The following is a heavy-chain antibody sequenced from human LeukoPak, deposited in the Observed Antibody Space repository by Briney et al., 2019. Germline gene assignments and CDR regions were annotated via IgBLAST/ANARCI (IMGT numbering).Heavy chain of an antibody. CDR3: AREKAYDSSRGPFDY. D-gene: IGHD3-22*01. J-gene: IGHJ4*02. CDR2: ISSSSSYI. CDR1: GFTFSSYS. Sequence: PGGSLRLSCAASGFTFSSYSMNWVRQAPGKGLEWVSSISSSSSYIYYADSVKGRFTISRDNAKNSLYLQMNSLRAEDTAVYYCAREKAYDSSRGPFDYWGQGTLVTVSS. V-gene: IGHV3-21*01.